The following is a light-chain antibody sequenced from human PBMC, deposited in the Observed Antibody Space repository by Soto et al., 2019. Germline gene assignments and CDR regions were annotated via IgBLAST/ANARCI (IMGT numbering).Light chain of an antibody. Sequence: DIQMTQSPSSVSASVGERVIITCRASQGIRNWLAWYQQKPGKAPKLLIYAASTLQSGVPSRFSGNGSGTDFTLTINSLQPEDFATYYCQQANSFPRTFGQGTKVEMK. J-gene: IGKJ1*01. CDR1: QGIRNW. V-gene: IGKV1-12*01. CDR2: AAS. CDR3: QQANSFPRT.